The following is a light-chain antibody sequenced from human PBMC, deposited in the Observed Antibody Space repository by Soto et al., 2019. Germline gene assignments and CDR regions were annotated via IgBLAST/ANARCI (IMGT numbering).Light chain of an antibody. CDR3: AAWEDSLSALL. Sequence: QSVLTQPPSASGTPGQKVTISCSGSSSNIGSKHVYWYQQFPGSAPRLLIYRSDQRPSGVPDRFSGSKSGTSASLAISGLRSEDEAGYYCAAWEDSLSALLFGGGTKLTVL. CDR2: RSD. CDR1: SSNIGSKH. J-gene: IGLJ2*01. V-gene: IGLV1-47*01.